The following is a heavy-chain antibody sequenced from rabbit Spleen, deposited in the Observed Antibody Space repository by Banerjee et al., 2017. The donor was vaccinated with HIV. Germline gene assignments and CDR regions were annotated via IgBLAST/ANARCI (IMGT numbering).Heavy chain of an antibody. CDR1: GFSFSSGYD. D-gene: IGHD1-1*01. Sequence: QQQLEESGGGLVKPGGSLTLTCTASGFSFSSGYDMCWVRQAPGKGLEWIACIYAGSSGSTHYASWAKGRFTISKTSSTTVTLQMTSLTAADTATYFCARDTSSSFSSYGMDLWGPGTLVTVS. CDR2: IYAGSSGST. CDR3: ARDTSSSFSSYGMDL. V-gene: IGHV1S45*01. J-gene: IGHJ6*01.